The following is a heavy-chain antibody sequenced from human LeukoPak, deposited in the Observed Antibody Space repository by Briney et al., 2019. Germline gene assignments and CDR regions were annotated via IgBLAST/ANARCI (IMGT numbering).Heavy chain of an antibody. CDR2: ISYDGSSK. Sequence: AGGSLRLSCAASGFTFSSYGLHWVRQAPGKGLEWVAVISYDGSSKYYADSVKGRFTISRDNSKNTLYLQMNSLRAEDTGVYYCAKDRSTSWTFDYWGQGTLVTVSS. CDR3: AKDRSTSWTFDY. CDR1: GFTFSSYG. V-gene: IGHV3-30*18. J-gene: IGHJ4*02. D-gene: IGHD6-13*01.